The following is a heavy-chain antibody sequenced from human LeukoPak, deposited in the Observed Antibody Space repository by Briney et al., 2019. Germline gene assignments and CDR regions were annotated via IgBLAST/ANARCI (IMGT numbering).Heavy chain of an antibody. CDR1: GYSISSGYY. V-gene: IGHV4-38-2*02. J-gene: IGHJ5*02. CDR3: AAMYTSSHS. CDR2: IYHSGST. Sequence: PSETLSLTCTVSGYSISSGYYWGWIRQPPGKGLEWIGSIYHSGSTYYNPSLKSRVTISVDTSKNQFSLKVISVTAADTAVYYCAAMYTSSHSWGQGTLVTVSS. D-gene: IGHD2-8*01.